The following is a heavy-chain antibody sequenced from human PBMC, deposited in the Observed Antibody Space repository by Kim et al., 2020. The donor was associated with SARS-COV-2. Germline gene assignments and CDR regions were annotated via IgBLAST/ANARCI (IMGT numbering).Heavy chain of an antibody. CDR3: AKDSTRRFCSSTSCYAGPSHAFDI. V-gene: IGHV3-30*18. CDR1: GFTFSSYG. Sequence: GGSLRLSCAASGFTFSSYGMHWVRQAPGKGLEWVAVISYDGSNKYYADSVKGRFTISRDNSKNTLYLQMNSLRAEDTAVYYCAKDSTRRFCSSTSCYAGPSHAFDIWGQGTMVTVSS. CDR2: ISYDGSNK. D-gene: IGHD2-2*01. J-gene: IGHJ3*02.